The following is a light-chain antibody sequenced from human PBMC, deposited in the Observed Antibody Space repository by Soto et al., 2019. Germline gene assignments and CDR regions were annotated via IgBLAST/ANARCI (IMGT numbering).Light chain of an antibody. J-gene: IGKJ2*01. CDR2: GAS. V-gene: IGKV3-15*01. CDR1: QSVSNN. Sequence: EIVMTHSPATLSVSPGERATLSCRASQSVSNNLAWYQQKPGQAPRLLIYGASTRATAIPARFSGSGSGTEFTLTISSLQSEDFAVYYCQQRSNWYTFGQGTKLEIK. CDR3: QQRSNWYT.